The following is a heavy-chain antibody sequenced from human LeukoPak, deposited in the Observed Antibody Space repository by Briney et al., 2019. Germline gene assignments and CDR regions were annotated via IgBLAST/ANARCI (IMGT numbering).Heavy chain of an antibody. CDR3: AKGDAAGAYRTDF. CDR1: GISLRSYS. V-gene: IGHV3-30-3*01. Sequence: GGSLRLSCVASGISLRSYSVHWVRQAPGKGLEWVALTSHDESNKKYADSVRGCCTISRDNSRDTVFLQLSNLRHEDTAVYYCAKGDAAGAYRTDFWGPGTRVTVSS. J-gene: IGHJ4*02. D-gene: IGHD6-13*01. CDR2: TSHDESNK.